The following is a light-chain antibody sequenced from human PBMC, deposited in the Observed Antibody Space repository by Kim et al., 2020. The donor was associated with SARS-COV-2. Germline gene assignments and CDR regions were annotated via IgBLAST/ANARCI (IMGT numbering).Light chain of an antibody. CDR2: GND. CDR3: ASWDDSLNGL. V-gene: IGLV1-44*01. Sequence: QSVLTQPPSVSGTPGKRVTISGSGCISNMGSYVVNWYQQFPGRAPKLLIYGNDQRPSEVPDRFSASRTGTSASLAISGLQSEDEADYYCASWDDSLNGLFGGGTQLTVL. J-gene: IGLJ2*01. CDR1: ISNMGSYV.